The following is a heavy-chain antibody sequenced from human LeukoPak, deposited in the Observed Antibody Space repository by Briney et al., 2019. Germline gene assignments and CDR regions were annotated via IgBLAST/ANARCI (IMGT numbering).Heavy chain of an antibody. V-gene: IGHV4-4*09. J-gene: IGHJ6*03. CDR1: GRPISSYY. D-gene: IGHD1-26*01. CDR3: ARGVGAARYYYYMDV. CDR2: IYPSGST. Sequence: PSETLSLPCTVSGRPISSYYWSWIRQPPGKGLEWIGYIYPSGSTNYNPSLKSRVTISVDTSKNQFSLKLSSVTAADTAVYYCARGVGAARYYYYMDVWGKGTTVTVSS.